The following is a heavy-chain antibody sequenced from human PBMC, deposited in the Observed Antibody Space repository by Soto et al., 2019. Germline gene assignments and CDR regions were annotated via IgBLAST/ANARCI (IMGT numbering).Heavy chain of an antibody. CDR1: GFSLTTRGVG. V-gene: IGHV2-5*02. CDR2: IYWDDDT. J-gene: IGHJ5*02. CDR3: AQRTTTVTWWFDP. Sequence: QITLKESGPTLVKPTQTRTLTCTFSGFSLTTRGVGVGWIRQPPGKPLECLALIYWDDDTRYSPSLKSRLAITKDTSKNQVVRTMSNIDPADTGTYFCAQRTTTVTWWFDPGGQGTLVTVSS. D-gene: IGHD4-17*01.